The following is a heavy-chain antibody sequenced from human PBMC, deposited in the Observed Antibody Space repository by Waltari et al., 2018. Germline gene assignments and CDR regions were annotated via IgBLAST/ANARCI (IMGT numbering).Heavy chain of an antibody. D-gene: IGHD1-1*01. CDR1: GGSFSGFQ. CDR2: INHTGRT. CDR3: ARPYGINAGRAFYWYFDL. V-gene: IGHV4-34*01. Sequence: QVQLQQWGAGLLKPSETLSLTCAVYGGSFSGFQWTWFRQPPGKGLEWIGEINHTGRTDYDPCRKSRISIVIYTSKIQFSLNLSSVTAADTAGYYCARPYGINAGRAFYWYFDLWGRGTLVTVSS. J-gene: IGHJ2*01.